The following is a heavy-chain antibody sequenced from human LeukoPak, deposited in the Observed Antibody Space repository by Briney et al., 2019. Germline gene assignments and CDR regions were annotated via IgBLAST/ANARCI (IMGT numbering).Heavy chain of an antibody. CDR3: ARTYCGTNACPFDH. CDR1: GGSINSYY. V-gene: IGHV4-59*08. J-gene: IGHJ4*02. D-gene: IGHD2-21*01. CDR2: FYYSGST. Sequence: PSETLSLTCTVYGGSINSYYWSWIRQPPGKGLEWIGYFYYSGSTNYNPSLKSRVTISVDTSKNQFSLKLSSVTAADTAIYYCARTYCGTNACPFDHWGQGNLVTVSS.